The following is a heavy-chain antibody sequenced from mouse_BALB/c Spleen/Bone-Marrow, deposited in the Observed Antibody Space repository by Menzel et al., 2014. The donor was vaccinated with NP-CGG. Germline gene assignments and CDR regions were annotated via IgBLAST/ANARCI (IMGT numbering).Heavy chain of an antibody. Sequence: QVQLQQSGPGLVAPSRSLSITCTVSGFSLTSYGVHWVRQPPGKGLEWLGIIWAGGSTNYKSALMSRLSISKDNCKSQVFLKMNSLQTDDTAMYYCARDRRDYGKAWYFDVWGAGTTVTVSS. V-gene: IGHV2-9*02. CDR3: ARDRRDYGKAWYFDV. J-gene: IGHJ1*01. CDR1: GFSLTSYG. D-gene: IGHD2-1*01. CDR2: IWAGGST.